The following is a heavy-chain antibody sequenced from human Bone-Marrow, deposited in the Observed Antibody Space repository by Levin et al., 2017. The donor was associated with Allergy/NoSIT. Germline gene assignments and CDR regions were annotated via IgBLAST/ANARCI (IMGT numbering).Heavy chain of an antibody. CDR3: ARDTGDPPNYFDH. D-gene: IGHD7-27*01. CDR1: GGSVSGGNYY. CDR2: IYYSGST. V-gene: IGHV4-30-4*01. J-gene: IGHJ4*02. Sequence: KTSETLSLTCTVSGGSVSGGNYYWNWIRQSPGKGLEWIGYIYYSGSTYSNPSLKSRVTMSVDTSKNQFSLSLRSVTAADTAVYYCARDTGDPPNYFDHWGQGTLVTVSS.